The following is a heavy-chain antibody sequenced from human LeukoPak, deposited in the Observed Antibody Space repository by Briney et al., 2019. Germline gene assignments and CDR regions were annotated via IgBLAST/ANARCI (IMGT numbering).Heavy chain of an antibody. CDR1: GFTFSSYG. Sequence: GGSLRLSCAASGFTFSSYGMHWVRQAPGKGLEWVAVISYDGSNKYYADSVKGRFTISRDNSKNTLYLQMDSLSAEDTAVYYCVKVDAWGQGTLVTVSS. CDR3: VKVDA. D-gene: IGHD2-8*01. J-gene: IGHJ4*02. CDR2: ISYDGSNK. V-gene: IGHV3-30*18.